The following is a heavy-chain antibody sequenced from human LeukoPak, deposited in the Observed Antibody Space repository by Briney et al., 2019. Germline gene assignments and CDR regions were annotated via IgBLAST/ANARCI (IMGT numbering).Heavy chain of an antibody. CDR2: INHSGST. J-gene: IGHJ4*02. V-gene: IGHV4-34*01. CDR1: GGSFSGYY. CDR3: ARSAVAGPLYFDY. Sequence: PSETLSLTCAVYGGSFSGYYWSWIRQPPGKGLEWIGEINHSGSTNYNPSLKSRVTISVDTSKNQFSLKLSSVTAADTAVYYCARSAVAGPLYFDYWGQGTLVTVSS. D-gene: IGHD6-19*01.